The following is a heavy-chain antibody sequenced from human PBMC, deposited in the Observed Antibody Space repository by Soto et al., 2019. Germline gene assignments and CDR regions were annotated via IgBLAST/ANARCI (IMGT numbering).Heavy chain of an antibody. D-gene: IGHD3-10*01. Sequence: EVQLLESGGGLVQPGGSLRLSCAVSGLTFSYFAMSWVRQAPGKGLEWVSAISGSGGITYYADSVKGRFTISRDNSKNRLFLQMNSLGAEDTAVYYCALLGRSGSGRPYYYGMDVWGQGTTVTVSS. V-gene: IGHV3-23*01. J-gene: IGHJ6*02. CDR2: ISGSGGIT. CDR3: ALLGRSGSGRPYYYGMDV. CDR1: GLTFSYFA.